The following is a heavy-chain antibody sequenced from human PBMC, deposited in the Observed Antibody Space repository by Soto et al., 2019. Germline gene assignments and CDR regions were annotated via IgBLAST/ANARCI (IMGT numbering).Heavy chain of an antibody. D-gene: IGHD1-7*01. CDR1: GYSFTSYW. CDR2: IYPGDSDT. V-gene: IGHV5-51*01. Sequence: GECLKTSCKGSGYSFTSYWIVWVLQMPGKGLEWMGIIYPGDSDTRYSPSFQGQVTISADKSISTAYLQWSSLKASDTAMYYCARSRINWTYAYDAFDIWGQGTMVTVSS. CDR3: ARSRINWTYAYDAFDI. J-gene: IGHJ3*02.